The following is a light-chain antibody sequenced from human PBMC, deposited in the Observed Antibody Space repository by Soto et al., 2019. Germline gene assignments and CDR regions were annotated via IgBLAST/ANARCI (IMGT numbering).Light chain of an antibody. J-gene: IGKJ5*01. CDR1: QSIGKN. CDR2: GAS. CDR3: QQTLSTPIT. Sequence: DIQMTQSPSSLSAFVGDSVTITCRASQSIGKNLNWYQQTPGRAPKLLISGASTLRTGVPATFRGSGSGTDFTLSIDNLQPQDFATYSCQQTLSTPITFGQGTRLEIK. V-gene: IGKV1-39*01.